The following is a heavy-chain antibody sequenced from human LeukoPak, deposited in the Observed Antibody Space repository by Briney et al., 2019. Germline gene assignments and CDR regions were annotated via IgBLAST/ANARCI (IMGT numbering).Heavy chain of an antibody. Sequence: PGGSLRLSCAASGFIVSDFDMNWVRQAPGKGLEWVSYLSTSGSYIHYADSVKGRFTISRDAGKNSLYLQLDSLTVEDTAVYFCARGNYDFAYDPWGQGTLVTVSS. CDR2: LSTSGSYI. V-gene: IGHV3-21*01. CDR3: ARGNYDFAYDP. CDR1: GFIVSDFD. J-gene: IGHJ5*02. D-gene: IGHD3-3*01.